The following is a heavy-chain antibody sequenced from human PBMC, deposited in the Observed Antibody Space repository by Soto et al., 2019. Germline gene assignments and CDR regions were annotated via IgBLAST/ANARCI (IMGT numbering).Heavy chain of an antibody. V-gene: IGHV3-30*18. J-gene: IGHJ2*01. CDR3: AKGGTYDSSGYYYDWYFDL. D-gene: IGHD3-22*01. Sequence: QVQLVESGGGVVQPGRSLRLSCAASGFTFSSYGMHWVRQAPGKGLEWVAVISYDGSNKYYADSVKGRFTISRDNSKKPLYLQMNSLRAEDTAVYYCAKGGTYDSSGYYYDWYFDLWGRGTLVTVSS. CDR2: ISYDGSNK. CDR1: GFTFSSYG.